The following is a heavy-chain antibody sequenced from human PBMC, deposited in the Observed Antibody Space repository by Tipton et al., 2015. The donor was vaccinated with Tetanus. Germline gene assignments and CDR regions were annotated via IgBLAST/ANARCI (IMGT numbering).Heavy chain of an antibody. CDR3: ARDSMSSSGYDKEKTYYYYGMDV. V-gene: IGHV4-61*08. J-gene: IGHJ6*02. D-gene: IGHD5-12*01. CDR2: IYYSGST. Sequence: TLSLTCTVSGGSISSGGYYWSWIRQHPGKGLEWIGYIYYSGSTNYNPSLKSRVTISVDTSKNQFSLKLNSVTAADTAVYYCARDSMSSSGYDKEKTYYYYGMDVWGQGTTVTVSS. CDR1: GGSISSGGYY.